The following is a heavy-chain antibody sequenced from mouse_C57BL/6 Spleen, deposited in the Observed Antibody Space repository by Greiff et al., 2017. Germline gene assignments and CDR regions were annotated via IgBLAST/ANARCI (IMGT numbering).Heavy chain of an antibody. V-gene: IGHV1-81*01. Sequence: QVQLQQSGAELARPGASVKLSCKASGYTFTSYGISWVKQRTGQGLEWIGEIYPRSGNTYYNEKFKGKATLTADKSSSTAYMELRSLTAEDSAVYFCARAYGSSIWFADWGQGTLVTVSA. J-gene: IGHJ3*01. D-gene: IGHD1-1*01. CDR1: GYTFTSYG. CDR2: IYPRSGNT. CDR3: ARAYGSSIWFAD.